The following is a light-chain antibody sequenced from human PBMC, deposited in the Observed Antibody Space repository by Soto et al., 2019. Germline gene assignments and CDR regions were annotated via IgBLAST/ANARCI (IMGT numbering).Light chain of an antibody. CDR2: EVN. V-gene: IGLV2-14*01. J-gene: IGLJ3*02. CDR3: SSYTRTTTLV. CDR1: SSDVGAYNY. Sequence: QSVLTQPASVSGSPGQSITISCTGTSSDVGAYNYVSWYQHHPGKAPKLMIYEVNDRPSGVSNRFSGSKSGNTASLTISGLQAEDEADYYCSSYTRTTTLVFGGGTKLTVL.